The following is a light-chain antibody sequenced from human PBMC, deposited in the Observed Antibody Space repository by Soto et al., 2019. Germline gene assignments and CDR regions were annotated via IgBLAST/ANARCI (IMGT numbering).Light chain of an antibody. V-gene: IGKV3-15*01. CDR1: QSVSSN. Sequence: EIALTQAPGTLALSPGERANLSCRASQSVSSNLARYQQKPGQAPRLLIYGASTRATGIPARFSGSGSGTEFTLTISSLQSEDFAVYYCQQYNNWPRTFGQGTTVDIK. CDR3: QQYNNWPRT. J-gene: IGKJ1*01. CDR2: GAS.